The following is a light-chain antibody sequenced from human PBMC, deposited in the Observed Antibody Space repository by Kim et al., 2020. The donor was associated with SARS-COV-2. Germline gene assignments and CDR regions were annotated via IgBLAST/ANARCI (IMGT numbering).Light chain of an antibody. Sequence: QAVVTQEPSLTVSPGGTVTLTCGSSTGAVTSGHYPYWFQQKPGQAPRTLIYDTNNKHSWTPARFSGSLLGGKAALTLSGAQPEDEAEYYCLLSYSSAVVFGGGTQLTVL. V-gene: IGLV7-46*01. J-gene: IGLJ2*01. CDR2: DTN. CDR1: TGAVTSGHY. CDR3: LLSYSSAVV.